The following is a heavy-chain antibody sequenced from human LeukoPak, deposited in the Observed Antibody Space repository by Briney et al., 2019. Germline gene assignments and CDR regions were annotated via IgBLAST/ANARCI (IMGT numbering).Heavy chain of an antibody. J-gene: IGHJ4*02. V-gene: IGHV3-74*01. CDR1: GFTFSSYW. CDR2: INTDGSST. Sequence: GGSLRLSCAVSGFTFSSYWMHWVRQAPGKGLVWVPRINTDGSSTTYADSVKGRFTISRDNAKNTLYLQMNSLRADDTSIYYCARGYSGSYRVDYWGQGTLVTVSS. CDR3: ARGYSGSYRVDY. D-gene: IGHD1-26*01.